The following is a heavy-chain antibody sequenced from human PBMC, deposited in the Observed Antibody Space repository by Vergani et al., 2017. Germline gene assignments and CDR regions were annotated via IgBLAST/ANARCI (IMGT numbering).Heavy chain of an antibody. CDR2: VYTSGMT. D-gene: IGHD3-10*01. J-gene: IGHJ6*02. CDR3: ARELSYYYGSGSDDYNPYYYEGMDV. V-gene: IGHV4-61*02. Sequence: QVQLQESGPRLVRPSQTLSLTCTVSGGSINTGAYYWSWIRQPAGKGLEWIGRVYTSGMTNYNPSLKSRVTILVARSKSPLSLKLTSVTAGDTAVYFCARELSYYYGSGSDDYNPYYYEGMDVWGPGTTVTVSS. CDR1: GGSINTGAYY.